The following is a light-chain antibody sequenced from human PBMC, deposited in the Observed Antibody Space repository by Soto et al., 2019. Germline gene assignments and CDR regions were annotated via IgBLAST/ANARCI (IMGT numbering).Light chain of an antibody. CDR1: QSVSSN. V-gene: IGKV3-15*01. Sequence: EIVMTQSPATLSVSPGERATLSCRSSQSVSSNLAWYQQKPGQAPRLLIYGASTMATGIPARFSGSGSGTEFTLTISSLQSEDFAVYYCQQYNNWPPYMYTVGQGTKLEIK. CDR3: QQYNNWPPYMYT. CDR2: GAS. J-gene: IGKJ2*01.